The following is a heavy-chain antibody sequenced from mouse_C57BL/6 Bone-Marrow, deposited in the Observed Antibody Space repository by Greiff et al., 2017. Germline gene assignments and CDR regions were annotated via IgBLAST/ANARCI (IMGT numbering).Heavy chain of an antibody. J-gene: IGHJ4*01. D-gene: IGHD1-1*01. CDR1: GYTFTSYW. CDR3: AGDGDSSYGAMDY. V-gene: IGHV1-52*01. Sequence: VQLQQPGAELVRPGSSVKLSCKASGYTFTSYWMHWVKQRPIQGLEWIGNIDPSDSETHYNQKFKDKATLTVDKSSSTAYMQLSSLTSEDSAADNCAGDGDSSYGAMDYWGQGTSVTVAS. CDR2: IDPSDSET.